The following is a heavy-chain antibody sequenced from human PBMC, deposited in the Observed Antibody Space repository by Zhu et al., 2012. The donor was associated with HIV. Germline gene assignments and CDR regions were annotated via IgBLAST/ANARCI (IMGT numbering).Heavy chain of an antibody. CDR3: ARERGDGHGYNPIDY. CDR1: GGSISSYY. V-gene: IGHV4-59*01. D-gene: IGHD5-24*01. Sequence: QVQLQDSGPGLVKPSETLSLTCTVSGGSISSYYWSWIRQPPGKGLEWIGYIYYSGSTSYNPSLKSRVTISVDTSKNQFSLILRSVTAADTAVYYCARERGDGHGYNPIDYWGQGTPXPSPQ. CDR2: IYYSGST. J-gene: IGHJ4*02.